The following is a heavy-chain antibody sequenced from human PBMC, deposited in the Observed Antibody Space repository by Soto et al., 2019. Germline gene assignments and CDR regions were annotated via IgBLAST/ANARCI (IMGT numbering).Heavy chain of an antibody. CDR1: GFTFSSFG. CDR3: AKDGARVRFRGASVHYYGMDV. V-gene: IGHV3-30*18. J-gene: IGHJ6*02. Sequence: QVQLVESGGGVVQPGRSLRLSCAASGFTFSSFGMHWVRQAPGKGLEWVAVISYDGNNKYYGDSVKGRFTISRDNSKNTLYLQINNLRADDTAVYYCAKDGARVRFRGASVHYYGMDVWGQGTTVTVSS. D-gene: IGHD3-10*01. CDR2: ISYDGNNK.